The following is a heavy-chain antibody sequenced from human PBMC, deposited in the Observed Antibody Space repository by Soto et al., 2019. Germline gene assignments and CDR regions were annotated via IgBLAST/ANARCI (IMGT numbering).Heavy chain of an antibody. V-gene: IGHV1-2*04. CDR1: GYTFTGFY. CDR2: INPNSGGT. Sequence: ASVKVSCKASGYTFTGFYIHWVRQAPGQGLEWMGWINPNSGGTNYAQNFQGWVTMTRDTSINTAYMELSRLRSDDTAVYYCATSRGSDSGDYAFDYWGQGTLVTV. J-gene: IGHJ4*02. D-gene: IGHD4-17*01. CDR3: ATSRGSDSGDYAFDY.